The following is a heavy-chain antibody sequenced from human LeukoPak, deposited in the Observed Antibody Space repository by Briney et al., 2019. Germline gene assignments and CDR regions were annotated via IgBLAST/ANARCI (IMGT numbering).Heavy chain of an antibody. Sequence: GGSLRLSCAASGFTFSGFAMSWVRRTPGKGLEWVSGISGSGDNTLYADSVKGRFTISRDNSKNTLYLQMNSLRAEDTAVYYCAKAGGGYSGYVYFDYWGQGTLVTVSS. J-gene: IGHJ4*02. V-gene: IGHV3-23*01. CDR1: GFTFSGFA. CDR2: ISGSGDNT. CDR3: AKAGGGYSGYVYFDY. D-gene: IGHD5-12*01.